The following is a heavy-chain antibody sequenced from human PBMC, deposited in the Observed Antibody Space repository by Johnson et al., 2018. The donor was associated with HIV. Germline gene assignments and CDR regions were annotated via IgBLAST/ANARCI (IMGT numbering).Heavy chain of an antibody. CDR1: GFTFSNYG. CDR2: TWFDGINK. Sequence: QVQLVESGGGVVQPGRSLRLSCAASGFTFSNYGMHWVRQAPGKGLEWVAVTWFDGINKYYSDSVKGRFTISRDNSKNTLYLQMNSLRAEDTAVYYCAKVAVATAAGGVALVIWGPGTMVTVSS. CDR3: AKVAVATAAGGVALVI. D-gene: IGHD6-13*01. V-gene: IGHV3-33*06. J-gene: IGHJ3*02.